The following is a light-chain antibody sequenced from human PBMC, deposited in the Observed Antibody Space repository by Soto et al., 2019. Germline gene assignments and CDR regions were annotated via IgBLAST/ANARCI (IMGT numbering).Light chain of an antibody. CDR2: KAS. CDR3: QQYNSYSIT. J-gene: IGKJ5*01. CDR1: QSISSW. V-gene: IGKV1-5*03. Sequence: DIHMTQSPNTLPASVGDRVTITCRASQSISSWLAWYQQKPGKAPKLLIYKASSLESGVPSRFSGSGSGTEFTLTISSLQPDDFAPYYCQQYNSYSITFGQGRRLEI.